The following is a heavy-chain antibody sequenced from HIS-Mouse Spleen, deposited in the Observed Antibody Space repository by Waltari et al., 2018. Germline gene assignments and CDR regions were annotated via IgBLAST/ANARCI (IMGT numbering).Heavy chain of an antibody. J-gene: IGHJ5*02. V-gene: IGHV4-34*01. CDR1: GGSFSGYY. CDR3: AGGGPYYYGSGENWFDP. Sequence: QVQLQQWGAGLLKPSETLSLTCAVYGGSFSGYYWCGIRQPPGKGLEWIGEINHSGRTKHNPYRKRGVTRSVDTSKSQCSLKLSSVTAADTAVYYCAGGGPYYYGSGENWFDPWGQGTLVTVSS. D-gene: IGHD3-10*01. CDR2: INHSGRT.